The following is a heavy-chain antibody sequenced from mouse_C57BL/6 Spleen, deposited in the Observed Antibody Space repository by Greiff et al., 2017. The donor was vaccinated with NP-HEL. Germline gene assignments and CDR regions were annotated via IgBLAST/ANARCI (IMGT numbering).Heavy chain of an antibody. J-gene: IGHJ4*01. CDR1: GYAFSSSW. D-gene: IGHD2-4*01. CDR2: IYPGDGDT. V-gene: IGHV1-82*01. CDR3: AREDYDYGNYYAMDY. Sequence: QVQLQQSGPELVKPGASVKISCKASGYAFSSSWMNWVKQRPGKGLEWIGRIYPGDGDTNYNGKFKGKATLTADKSSSTAYMQLSSLTSEDSAVYFCAREDYDYGNYYAMDYWGQGTSVTVSS.